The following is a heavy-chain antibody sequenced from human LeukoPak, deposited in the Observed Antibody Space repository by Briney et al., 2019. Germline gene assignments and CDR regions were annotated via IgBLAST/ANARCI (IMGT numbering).Heavy chain of an antibody. Sequence: SETLSLTCTVSGGSISSSSYYWGWIRQPPGKGLEWIGYIYYSGSTNYNPSLKSRVTISVDTSKNQFSLKLSSVTAADTAVYYCARDGVGLLLPDYWGQGTLVTVSS. J-gene: IGHJ4*02. V-gene: IGHV4-61*01. D-gene: IGHD3-22*01. CDR2: IYYSGST. CDR3: ARDGVGLLLPDY. CDR1: GGSISSSSYY.